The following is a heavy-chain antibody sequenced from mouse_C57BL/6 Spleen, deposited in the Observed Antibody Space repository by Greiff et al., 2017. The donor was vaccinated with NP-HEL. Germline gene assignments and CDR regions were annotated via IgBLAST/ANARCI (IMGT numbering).Heavy chain of an antibody. CDR2: ISYDGSN. CDR3: ARRGLGPWYFDV. J-gene: IGHJ1*03. D-gene: IGHD4-1*01. Sequence: EVQVVESGPGLVKPSQSLSLTCSVTGYSITSGYYWNWIRQFPGNKLEWMGYISYDGSNNYNPSLKNRISITRDTSKNQFFLKLNSVTTEDTATYYCARRGLGPWYFDVWGTGTTVTVSS. CDR1: GYSITSGYY. V-gene: IGHV3-6*01.